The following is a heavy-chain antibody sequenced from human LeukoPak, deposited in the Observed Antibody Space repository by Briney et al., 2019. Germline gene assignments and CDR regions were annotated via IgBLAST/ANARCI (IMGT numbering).Heavy chain of an antibody. CDR1: GLIVSSNY. CDR3: ARTTEGGYTYGYFYYYYMDV. V-gene: IGHV3-53*01. Sequence: GGSLRLSCAASGLIVSSNYMNWVRQAPGKGLEGGSIIYSGGSTHYADSVKGRFTVPRDDSKNTLYLQMNSLRAEDTAVYYCARTTEGGYTYGYFYYYYMDVWGKGTTVTISS. CDR2: IYSGGST. D-gene: IGHD5-18*01. J-gene: IGHJ6*03.